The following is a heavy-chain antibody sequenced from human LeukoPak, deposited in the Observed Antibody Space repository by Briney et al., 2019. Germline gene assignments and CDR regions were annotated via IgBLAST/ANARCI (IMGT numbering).Heavy chain of an antibody. CDR3: ARDYGSGIVRAYYYYGMDV. CDR1: GYTFTSYG. D-gene: IGHD2-21*01. V-gene: IGHV1-18*04. Sequence: GASVKVSCKASGYTFTSYGISWVRQAPGQGLEWMGWISAYNGNTSYAQKLQGGVTMTTDTSTSTAYMELRSLRSDDTAVYYCARDYGSGIVRAYYYYGMDVWGKGTTVTVSS. J-gene: IGHJ6*04. CDR2: ISAYNGNT.